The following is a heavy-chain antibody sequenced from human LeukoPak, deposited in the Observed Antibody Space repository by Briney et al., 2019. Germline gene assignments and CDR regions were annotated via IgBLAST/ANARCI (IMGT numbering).Heavy chain of an antibody. CDR3: ASLARDTATDY. Sequence: GGSLRLSCAASGFTFSSYSMNWVRQDPGKGLEWVSSISSSSSYIYYADSVKGRFTISRDNAKNSLYLQMNSLRAEDTAVYYCASLARDTATDYWGQGTLVTVSS. CDR2: ISSSSSYI. CDR1: GFTFSSYS. V-gene: IGHV3-21*01. D-gene: IGHD5-18*01. J-gene: IGHJ4*02.